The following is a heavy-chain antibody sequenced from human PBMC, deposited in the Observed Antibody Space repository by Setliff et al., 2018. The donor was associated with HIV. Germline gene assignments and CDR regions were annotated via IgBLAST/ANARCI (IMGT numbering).Heavy chain of an antibody. CDR2: VNHNGGT. CDR3: TRKRTGQFGAFNM. CDR1: GDSFSGSY. Sequence: SETLSLTCAVYGDSFSGSYWSWIRQSPGTGLEWIGEVNHNGGTNYNPSLKSRVVVSVDRSKNQFSLKLISVTAADTAVYYCTRKRTGQFGAFNMWGRGTLVTVSS. V-gene: IGHV4-34*01. D-gene: IGHD7-27*01. J-gene: IGHJ3*02.